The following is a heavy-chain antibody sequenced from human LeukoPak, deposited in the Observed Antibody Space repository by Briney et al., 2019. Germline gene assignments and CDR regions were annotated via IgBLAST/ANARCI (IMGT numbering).Heavy chain of an antibody. CDR1: GFTFSSYA. Sequence: GGSLRLSCAASGFTFSSYAMHWVRQAPGKGLEWVAVIYSGGSTYYADSVKGRFTISRDNSKNTLYLQMNSLRAEDTAVYYCARDIGDDYGDYWGQGTLVTVSS. J-gene: IGHJ4*02. CDR3: ARDIGDDYGDY. V-gene: IGHV3-NL1*01. D-gene: IGHD2-21*01. CDR2: IYSGGST.